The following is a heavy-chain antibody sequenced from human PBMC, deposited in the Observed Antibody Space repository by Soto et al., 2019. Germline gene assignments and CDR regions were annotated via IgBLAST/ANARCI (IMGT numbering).Heavy chain of an antibody. D-gene: IGHD3-22*01. J-gene: IGHJ3*02. CDR3: ARIWGTYYYDSRGPLDAFDI. Sequence: PGESLKISCAASGFTFSSYAIHWVRQAPGKGLEWVAVISYDGSNKYYADSVKGRFTISRDNSKSTLYLQMNSLRAEDTAVYYCARIWGTYYYDSRGPLDAFDIWGQGTMVTVSS. CDR1: GFTFSSYA. CDR2: ISYDGSNK. V-gene: IGHV3-30-3*01.